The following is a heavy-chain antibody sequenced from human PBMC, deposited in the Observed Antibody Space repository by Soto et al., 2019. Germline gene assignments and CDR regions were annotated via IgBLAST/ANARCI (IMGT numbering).Heavy chain of an antibody. J-gene: IGHJ6*02. Sequence: GGSLRLSCAASGFTFSDYYMSWIRQAPGKGLEWVSYISSSGSTIYYADSVKGRFTISRDNAKNSLYLQMNSLRAEDTAVYCCASVAAAGTFSLDYYYYYGMDVWGQGTTVTVSS. CDR3: ASVAAAGTFSLDYYYYYGMDV. D-gene: IGHD6-13*01. V-gene: IGHV3-11*01. CDR1: GFTFSDYY. CDR2: ISSSGSTI.